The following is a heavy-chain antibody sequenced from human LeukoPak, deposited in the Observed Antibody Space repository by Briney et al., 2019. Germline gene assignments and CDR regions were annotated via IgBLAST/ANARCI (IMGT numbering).Heavy chain of an antibody. Sequence: GSLRLSCAASGFTFSNAWMSWVRQPPGKGLEWIGEINHSGSTNYNPSLKSRVTISVDTSKNQFSLKLSSVTAADTAVYYCARLHYGDWGQGTLVTVSS. J-gene: IGHJ4*02. CDR2: INHSGST. CDR1: GFTFSNAW. V-gene: IGHV4-34*01. D-gene: IGHD4-17*01. CDR3: ARLHYGD.